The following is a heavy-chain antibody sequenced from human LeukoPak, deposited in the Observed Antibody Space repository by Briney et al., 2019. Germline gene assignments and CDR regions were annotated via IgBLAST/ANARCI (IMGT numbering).Heavy chain of an antibody. J-gene: IGHJ4*02. CDR3: ARDFSTMIVHLGYFDC. CDR2: INPNNGDT. CDR1: GYTFTGYY. Sequence: ASVKVSCKASGYTFTGYYMHWVRQAPGQGLEWMGWINPNNGDTNYAQKFQGRVTMTGDTSISTAYMELSRLRSDDTAVYYCARDFSTMIVHLGYFDCWGQGTLVTVSS. V-gene: IGHV1-2*02. D-gene: IGHD3-22*01.